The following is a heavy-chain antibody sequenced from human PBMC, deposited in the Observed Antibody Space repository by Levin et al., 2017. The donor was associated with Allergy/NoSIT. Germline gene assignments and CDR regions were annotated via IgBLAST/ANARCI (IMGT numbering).Heavy chain of an antibody. CDR1: GYTFSAYN. D-gene: IGHD2-2*01. CDR2: FEPSSGAT. J-gene: IGHJ4*02. Sequence: PGESLKISCKASGYTFSAYNIHWVRQAPGQGLEWVGWFEPSSGATNSAQNFRGRVTLTWDTSISTAYMELSSLTSDDTAIYYCARDAGASSSTCLYWGQGSLVTVSS. CDR3: ARDAGASSSTCLY. V-gene: IGHV1-2*02.